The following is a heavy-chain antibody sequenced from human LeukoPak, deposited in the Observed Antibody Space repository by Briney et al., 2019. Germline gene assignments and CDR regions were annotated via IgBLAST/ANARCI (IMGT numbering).Heavy chain of an antibody. Sequence: SETLSLTCTVSGGSISSYYWSWIRQPAGKGLEWIGRIYTSGSTNYNPSLKSRVTMSVDTSKNQFSLKLSSVTAADTAVYYCARDVTMVRGVDPNYYYGMDVWGQGTTVTVSS. V-gene: IGHV4-4*07. J-gene: IGHJ6*02. CDR2: IYTSGST. CDR3: ARDVTMVRGVDPNYYYGMDV. CDR1: GGSISSYY. D-gene: IGHD3-10*01.